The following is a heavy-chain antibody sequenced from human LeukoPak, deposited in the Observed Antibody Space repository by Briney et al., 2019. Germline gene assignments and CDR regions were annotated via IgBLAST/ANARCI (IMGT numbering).Heavy chain of an antibody. V-gene: IGHV4-59*01. CDR1: GGSISSYY. CDR3: ARAPLNSYGAFDY. Sequence: SETLSLTCTVSGGSISSYYWSWIRQPPGKGLEWIGYIYYSGSTNYNPSLKSRVTISVDTSKNQFSLKLSSMTAADTAVYYCARAPLNSYGAFDYWGQGTLVTVSS. J-gene: IGHJ4*02. CDR2: IYYSGST. D-gene: IGHD5-18*01.